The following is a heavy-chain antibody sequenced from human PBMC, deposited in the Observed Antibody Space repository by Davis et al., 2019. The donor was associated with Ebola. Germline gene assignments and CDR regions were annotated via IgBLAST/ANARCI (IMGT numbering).Heavy chain of an antibody. V-gene: IGHV1-46*01. CDR2: INPSGGST. CDR3: ARFSTKYSSSSHWFDP. D-gene: IGHD6-6*01. J-gene: IGHJ5*02. Sequence: ASVKVSCKASGYTFTSYYMHWVRQAPGQGLEWMGIINPSGGSTTYAQKFQGRVTMTRNTSISTAYMELSSLRSEDTAVYYCARFSTKYSSSSHWFDPWGQGTLVTVSS. CDR1: GYTFTSYY.